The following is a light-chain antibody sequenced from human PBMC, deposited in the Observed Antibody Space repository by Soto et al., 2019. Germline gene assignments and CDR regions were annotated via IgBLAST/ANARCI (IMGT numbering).Light chain of an antibody. J-gene: IGLJ1*01. V-gene: IGLV2-14*01. CDR2: DVT. CDR1: SSDVGGYDY. Sequence: QSALTQPASVSGSPGRSVTISCTGTSSDVGGYDYVSWYQHHPGKAPKLVIYDVTYRPSGVSDRFSGSKSANTASLTISGLQAEDEADYYCSSYTSSSTYVFGTGTKVTVL. CDR3: SSYTSSSTYV.